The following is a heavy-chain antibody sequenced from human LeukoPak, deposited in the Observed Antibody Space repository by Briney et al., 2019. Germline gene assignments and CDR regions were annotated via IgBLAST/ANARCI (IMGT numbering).Heavy chain of an antibody. Sequence: GGSLSLSCAASGFTFSSYSMNWVRQAPGKGLEWVSSISSSSSYIYYADSVKGRFTISRDNAKNSLYLQMNSLRAEDTAVYYCAREDSSGPQIPNWFDPWGQGTLVTVSS. CDR1: GFTFSSYS. D-gene: IGHD3-22*01. J-gene: IGHJ5*02. CDR3: AREDSSGPQIPNWFDP. V-gene: IGHV3-21*01. CDR2: ISSSSSYI.